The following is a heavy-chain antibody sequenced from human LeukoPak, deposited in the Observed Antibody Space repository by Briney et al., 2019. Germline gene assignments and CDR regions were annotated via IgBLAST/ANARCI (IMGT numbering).Heavy chain of an antibody. V-gene: IGHV4-38-2*02. Sequence: SETLSLICTVSGYSISSGYYWAWIRQPPGKGLEWIGSIYYSGLTNYSPSLKSRVTISLDTSKNQFSLNINFVTAADTAVYYCARDVPGGRNDYWGQGTLVTVSS. J-gene: IGHJ4*02. CDR2: IYYSGLT. CDR1: GYSISSGYY. CDR3: ARDVPGGRNDY. D-gene: IGHD3-16*01.